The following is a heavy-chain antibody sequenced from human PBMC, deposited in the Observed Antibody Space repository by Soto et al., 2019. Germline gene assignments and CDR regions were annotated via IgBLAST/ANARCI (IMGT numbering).Heavy chain of an antibody. J-gene: IGHJ4*02. Sequence: QVQLVESGGGVVQPGRSLRLSCAASGFTFSSYGMHWVRQAPGKGLEWVAVISYDGSNKYYADSVKGRFTISRDNSKNTLYLQMNSLRAEDTAVYYCARDLLICGQGTLVTVSS. CDR3: ARDLLI. CDR1: GFTFSSYG. CDR2: ISYDGSNK. V-gene: IGHV3-30*03.